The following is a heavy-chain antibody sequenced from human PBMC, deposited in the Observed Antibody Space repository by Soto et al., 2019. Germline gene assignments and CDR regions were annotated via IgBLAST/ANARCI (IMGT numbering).Heavy chain of an antibody. CDR3: ARKLVGATDYYYYYGMDV. J-gene: IGHJ6*02. V-gene: IGHV1-69*06. Sequence: ASVKVSCKASGGTFSSYAISWVRQAPGQGLEWMGGIIPIFGTANYAQKFQGRVTITADKSTSTAYMELSSLRSEDTAVYYCARKLVGATDYYYYYGMDVWGQGATVTVSS. CDR2: IIPIFGTA. CDR1: GGTFSSYA. D-gene: IGHD1-26*01.